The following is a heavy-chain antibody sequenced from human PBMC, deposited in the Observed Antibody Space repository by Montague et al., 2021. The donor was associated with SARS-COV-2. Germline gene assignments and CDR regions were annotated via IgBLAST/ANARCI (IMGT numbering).Heavy chain of an antibody. Sequence: SETLSLTCTVSGGSISSGSYYWSWIRLPAGKGLEWIGGINRSGSPYYNPSLESRVTLSVDTSRNQFSMKMTSVTAADTAMYYCARGVDTGVVTVTGGVDSWGQGTLVTVSS. J-gene: IGHJ4*02. D-gene: IGHD5-18*01. CDR3: ARGVDTGVVTVTGGVDS. CDR2: INRSGSP. V-gene: IGHV4-61*10. CDR1: GGSISSGSYY.